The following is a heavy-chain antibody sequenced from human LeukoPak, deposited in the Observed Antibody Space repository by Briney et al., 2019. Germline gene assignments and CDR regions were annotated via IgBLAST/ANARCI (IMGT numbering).Heavy chain of an antibody. Sequence: ASVKVSRKASGYALTNYAMNWVRQAPGQGLEWVGRINTNTGNPTYAQGFTGRFVFSLDTSVSTAYLQISSLKAEDTAVYYCARDLSGAAGHFDFWGQGTLVTVSS. V-gene: IGHV7-4-1*02. D-gene: IGHD6-13*01. CDR3: ARDLSGAAGHFDF. CDR1: GYALTNYA. J-gene: IGHJ4*02. CDR2: INTNTGNP.